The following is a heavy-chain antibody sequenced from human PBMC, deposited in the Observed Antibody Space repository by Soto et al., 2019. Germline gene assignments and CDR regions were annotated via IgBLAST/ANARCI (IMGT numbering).Heavy chain of an antibody. CDR1: GGSISSRNW. CDR3: ARVGDLSGESTSYYDY. V-gene: IGHV4-4*02. Sequence: QVHLQESGPGLVKPSGTLSLTCAVSGGSISSRNWWTWVRQPPGKGLEWIGEIFPSGSTNYNPSQKTRVTISLDKSKNQVSLKMNSVTAADTAMYYCARVGDLSGESTSYYDYWGQGTLVIVSS. J-gene: IGHJ4*02. D-gene: IGHD3-16*02. CDR2: IFPSGST.